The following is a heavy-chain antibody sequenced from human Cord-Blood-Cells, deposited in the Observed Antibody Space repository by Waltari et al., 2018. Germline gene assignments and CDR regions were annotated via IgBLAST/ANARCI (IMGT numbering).Heavy chain of an antibody. CDR1: GFTFSSYA. V-gene: IGHV3-23*01. Sequence: EVQLLESGGGMVQPGGSLSLSCAAFGFTFSSYAMSWVRQAPGKGLEWVSAISGSGGSTYYADSVKGRFTISRDNSKNTLYLQMNSLRAEDTAVYYCAKDGTPAANWFDPWGQGTLVTVSS. J-gene: IGHJ5*02. CDR3: AKDGTPAANWFDP. CDR2: ISGSGGST. D-gene: IGHD6-13*01.